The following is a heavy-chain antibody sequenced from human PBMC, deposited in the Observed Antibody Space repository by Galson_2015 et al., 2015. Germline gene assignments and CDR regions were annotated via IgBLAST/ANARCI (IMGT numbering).Heavy chain of an antibody. CDR2: IYPGDSDT. CDR3: ARLGYYDSSGYYSNHYYGMDV. Sequence: QSGAEVKKPGESLKISCKGSGYSFTSYWIGWVRQMPGKGLEWMGIIYPGDSDTRYSPSFQGQVTISADKSISTAYLQWSSLKASDTAMYYCARLGYYDSSGYYSNHYYGMDVWGQGTTVTVSS. CDR1: GYSFTSYW. J-gene: IGHJ6*02. V-gene: IGHV5-51*01. D-gene: IGHD3-22*01.